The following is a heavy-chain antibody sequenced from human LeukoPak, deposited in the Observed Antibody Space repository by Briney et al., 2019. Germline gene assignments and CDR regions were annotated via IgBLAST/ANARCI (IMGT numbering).Heavy chain of an antibody. Sequence: ASVKVSCKASGYTFTGYYMHWVRQAPGQGLEWMGWINPNSGGTNYAQKFQGRVTMTRDTSISTAYMELSRLRSDDTAVYYCARSLSSSWYYYYYYYMDVWGKGTTVTVSS. J-gene: IGHJ6*03. V-gene: IGHV1-2*02. CDR1: GYTFTGYY. CDR2: INPNSGGT. CDR3: ARSLSSSWYYYYYYYMDV. D-gene: IGHD6-13*01.